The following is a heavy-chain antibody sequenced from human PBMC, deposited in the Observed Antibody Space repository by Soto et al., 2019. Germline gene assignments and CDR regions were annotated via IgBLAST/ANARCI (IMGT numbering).Heavy chain of an antibody. D-gene: IGHD6-19*01. V-gene: IGHV3-21*01. J-gene: IGHJ6*04. CDR3: ARGWVEGYSSGWYRGLMDV. CDR1: GFTFSSYS. CDR2: ISSSSSYI. Sequence: GGSLRLSCAASGFTFSSYSMNWVRQAPGKGLEWVSSISSSSSYIYYADSVKGRFTISRDNAKNSLYLQMNSLRAEDTAVYYCARGWVEGYSSGWYRGLMDVWGKGTTVTVSS.